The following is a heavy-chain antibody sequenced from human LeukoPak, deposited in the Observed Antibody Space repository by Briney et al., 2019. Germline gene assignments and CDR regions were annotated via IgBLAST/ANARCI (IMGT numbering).Heavy chain of an antibody. CDR2: ISGDGVST. CDR1: GFTFSSFA. Sequence: TGGSLRLSCAASGFTFSSFAMNWVRQAPGKGLEWVSLISGDGVSTFYADSVKGRFSISRDNSKNSLYLEMNSLRTEDAAMYYCAKESGKFDYWGQGTLVAVSS. V-gene: IGHV3-43*02. CDR3: AKESGKFDY. J-gene: IGHJ4*02.